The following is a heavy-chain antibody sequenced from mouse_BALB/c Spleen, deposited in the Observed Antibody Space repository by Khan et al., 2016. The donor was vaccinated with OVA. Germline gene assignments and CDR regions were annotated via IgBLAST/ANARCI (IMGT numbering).Heavy chain of an antibody. CDR2: ISSGGDYT. V-gene: IGHV5-6*01. CDR3: ASHLTGSFAY. CDR1: GFTFSSYS. D-gene: IGHD4-1*01. Sequence: EVQLVETGGDLVKPRGSLKLSCAASGFTFSSYSMSWVRQTPDKRLEWVATISSGGDYTYYPDRVKGRFTISRDNAKNTLYLQMSSLKSEDTAMYYCASHLTGSFAYWGQGTLVTVS. J-gene: IGHJ3*01.